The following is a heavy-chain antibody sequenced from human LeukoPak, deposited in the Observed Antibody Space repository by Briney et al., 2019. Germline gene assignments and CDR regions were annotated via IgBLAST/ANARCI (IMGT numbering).Heavy chain of an antibody. Sequence: SETLSLTCTVSGGSISSSSYYWGWIRQPPGKGLEWIGSIYYSGSTYYNPSLKSRVTISVDTSKNQFSLKLSSVTAADTAVYYCARVNPVRDGYIDTWPTLDYWGQGALVTVSS. D-gene: IGHD5-24*01. V-gene: IGHV4-39*07. CDR1: GGSISSSSYY. J-gene: IGHJ4*02. CDR3: ARVNPVRDGYIDTWPTLDY. CDR2: IYYSGST.